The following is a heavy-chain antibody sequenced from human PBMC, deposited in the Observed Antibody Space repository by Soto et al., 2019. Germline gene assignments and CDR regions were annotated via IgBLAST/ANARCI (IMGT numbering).Heavy chain of an antibody. CDR1: GFTFSSYG. CDR3: AKESGGYDAPYFDL. Sequence: QVQLVESGGGVVQPGRSLRLSCAASGFTFSSYGMHWVRQAPGKGLEWVAVISYDGSNKYYADSVKGRFTISRDNSKNTLYRQMNSLRAEDTAVYYCAKESGGYDAPYFDLWGRGTLVTVSS. V-gene: IGHV3-30*18. D-gene: IGHD5-12*01. CDR2: ISYDGSNK. J-gene: IGHJ2*01.